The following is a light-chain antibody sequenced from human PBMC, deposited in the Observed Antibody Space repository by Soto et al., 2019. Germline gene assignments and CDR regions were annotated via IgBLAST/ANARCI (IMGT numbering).Light chain of an antibody. CDR2: AAS. Sequence: DIQMTKSPSSLSAPAGAGVIITSREIHIISISTSLNWYQQKPGKAPKLLIYAASNLQSGVPSRFSGSGSGRDFTLTISNLQPEDFATYYCQQSYSTPRTFGQGTKLEIK. J-gene: IGKJ2*01. CDR3: QQSYSTPRT. CDR1: HIISISTS. V-gene: IGKV1-39*01.